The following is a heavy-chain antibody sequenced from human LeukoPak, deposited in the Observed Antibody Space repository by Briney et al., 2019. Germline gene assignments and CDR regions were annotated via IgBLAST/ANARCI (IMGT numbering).Heavy chain of an antibody. V-gene: IGHV3-30*02. CDR1: GFTFSSYG. Sequence: GGSLRLSCAASGFTFSSYGMHWVRQAPGKGLEWVAFIRYDGSNKYYADSVKGRFTISRDNSKNTLYLQMNSLRAEDTAVYYCARDKVEDAIKFGYWGKGPLDTVS. CDR2: IRYDGSNK. CDR3: ARDKVEDAIKFGY. J-gene: IGHJ4*02. D-gene: IGHD5-24*01.